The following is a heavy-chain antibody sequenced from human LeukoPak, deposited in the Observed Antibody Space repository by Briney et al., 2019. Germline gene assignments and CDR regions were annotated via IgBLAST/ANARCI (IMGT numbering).Heavy chain of an antibody. V-gene: IGHV3-74*01. D-gene: IGHD1-26*01. CDR1: GFTFSSYW. J-gene: IGHJ3*02. CDR3: TRAPYMGGAFDI. CDR2: INSDGSST. Sequence: GGSLRLSCAASGFTFSSYWMHWVRQAPGKGLVWVSRINSDGSSTSYADSVKGRFTISRDNAKNTLYLQMNSLRAEDTAVYYCTRAPYMGGAFDIWGQGTMVTVSS.